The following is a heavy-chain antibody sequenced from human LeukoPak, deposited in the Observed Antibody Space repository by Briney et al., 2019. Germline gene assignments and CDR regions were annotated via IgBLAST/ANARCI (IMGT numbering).Heavy chain of an antibody. D-gene: IGHD6-19*01. Sequence: SGTLSLTCAVSGGSISSSNWWSWVRQPPGKRLEWIGEIYHSGSTNYNPSLKSRVTISVDKSKNQFSLKLSSVTAADTAVYYCARDLFVVAVAGTTGDYWGQGTLVTVSS. CDR3: ARDLFVVAVAGTTGDY. V-gene: IGHV4-4*02. J-gene: IGHJ4*02. CDR1: GGSISSSNW. CDR2: IYHSGST.